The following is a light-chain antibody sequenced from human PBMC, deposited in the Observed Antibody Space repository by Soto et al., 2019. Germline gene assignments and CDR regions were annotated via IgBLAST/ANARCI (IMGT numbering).Light chain of an antibody. Sequence: DIVMTQSPLSLPVTPGEPASISCRSSQSLLHSNGYNYLDWYLQKPGQSPQLLIYLGSNRASGVPDRFSGRGSGTDFTLKISRVEAEDVGVYYCMQARQTPVTFGPGTKVDIK. CDR3: MQARQTPVT. V-gene: IGKV2-28*01. J-gene: IGKJ3*01. CDR2: LGS. CDR1: QSLLHSNGYNY.